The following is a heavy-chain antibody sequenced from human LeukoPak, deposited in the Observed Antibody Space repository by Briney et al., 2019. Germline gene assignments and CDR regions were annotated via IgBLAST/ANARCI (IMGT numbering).Heavy chain of an antibody. CDR2: IIPILGIA. CDR1: EGTFSSYA. V-gene: IGHV1-69*04. D-gene: IGHD2-2*02. J-gene: IGHJ6*02. CDR3: ARDEAGGDIVVVPAAIKDQYYYYGMDV. Sequence: ASVKVSCKASEGTFSSYAISWVRQAPGQGLEWMGRIIPILGIANYAQKFQGRVTITADKSTSTAYMELSSLRSEDTAVYYCARDEAGGDIVVVPAAIKDQYYYYGMDVWGQGTTVTVSS.